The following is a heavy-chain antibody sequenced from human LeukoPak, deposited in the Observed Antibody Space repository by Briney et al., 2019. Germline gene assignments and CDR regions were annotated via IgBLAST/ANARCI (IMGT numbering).Heavy chain of an antibody. CDR3: ARGGVVPAATHYYMDV. J-gene: IGHJ6*03. CDR2: IIPIFGTA. V-gene: IGHV1-69*05. CDR1: GGTFSSYA. D-gene: IGHD2-2*01. Sequence: GASVKVSCKASGGTFSSYAISWVRQAPGQGLEWMGGIIPIFGTANYAQKFQGRVTITTDESTSTAYMELSSLRSEDTAVYYCARGGVVPAATHYYMDVWGQGTTVTVSS.